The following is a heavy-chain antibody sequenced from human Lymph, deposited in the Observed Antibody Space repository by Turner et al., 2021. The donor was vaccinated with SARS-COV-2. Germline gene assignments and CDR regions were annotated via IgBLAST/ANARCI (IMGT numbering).Heavy chain of an antibody. V-gene: IGHV3-53*02. CDR1: GIIVSRNY. Sequence: EVQLLETGGGLIHPGGSMRLSCAASGIIVSRNYMNWVRQARGKGVGWVSVIYSGGTTYYAASVKGRFTISRNNSKNTLYLQMNSLGVEDTAVYYCARDLGTYGMDVWGQGTTVTVSS. D-gene: IGHD6-13*01. CDR3: ARDLGTYGMDV. CDR2: IYSGGTT. J-gene: IGHJ6*02.